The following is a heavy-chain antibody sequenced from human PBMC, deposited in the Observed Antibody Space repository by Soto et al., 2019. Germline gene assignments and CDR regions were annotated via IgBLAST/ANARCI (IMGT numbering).Heavy chain of an antibody. V-gene: IGHV3-23*01. Sequence: GGSLRLSCAASGFTFSSYAMSWVRQAPGKGLEWVSAISGSGGSTYYADSVKGRFTISRDNSKNTLYLQMNSLRAEDTAVYYCAKEVSKYSSSWYYYYGMDVWGQGTTVTVSS. CDR1: GFTFSSYA. CDR2: ISGSGGST. D-gene: IGHD6-13*01. CDR3: AKEVSKYSSSWYYYYGMDV. J-gene: IGHJ6*02.